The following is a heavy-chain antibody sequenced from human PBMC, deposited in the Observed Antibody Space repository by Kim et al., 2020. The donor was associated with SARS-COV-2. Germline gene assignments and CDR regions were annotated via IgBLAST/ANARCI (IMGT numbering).Heavy chain of an antibody. Sequence: GGSLRLSCAVSGFTFSSYGMHWVRQAPGKGLEWVAVIWYDGSNKYYADSVKGRFTISRDNSKNTPYLQMISLRAGDTAVYYCARDLLVGATSYGMDVWGQGTTVTVSS. D-gene: IGHD1-26*01. CDR3: ARDLLVGATSYGMDV. CDR2: IWYDGSNK. CDR1: GFTFSSYG. J-gene: IGHJ6*02. V-gene: IGHV3-33*01.